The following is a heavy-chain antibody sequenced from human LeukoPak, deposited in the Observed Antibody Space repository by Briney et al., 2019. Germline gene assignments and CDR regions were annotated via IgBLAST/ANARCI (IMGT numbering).Heavy chain of an antibody. CDR2: IVVGSGNT. J-gene: IGHJ4*02. CDR1: GCTFTSSA. CDR3: AAPGYYDSSGYSI. Sequence: SVKVSCKASGCTFTSSAMKWVQQARGQRLEWIGWIVVGSGNTNYAQKFQERVTITRDMSTSTAYMELSSLRSEDTAVYYCAAPGYYDSSGYSIWGQGTLVTVSS. V-gene: IGHV1-58*02. D-gene: IGHD3-22*01.